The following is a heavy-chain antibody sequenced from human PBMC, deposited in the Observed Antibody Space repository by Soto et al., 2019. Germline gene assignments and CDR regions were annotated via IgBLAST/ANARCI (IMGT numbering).Heavy chain of an antibody. J-gene: IGHJ4*02. CDR3: AKDQVIYPGDCHDY. CDR2: SSGSGGST. D-gene: IGHD2-21*02. CDR1: GFTFSSYA. Sequence: ESGGGLVQPGGSLRLSCAASGFTFSSYAMSWVRHAPGKGLEWVSASSGSGGSTYYADSVKGRFTISRDNSKNTLYLQMNSLRAEDTAVYYCAKDQVIYPGDCHDYWGQGNLVTVSS. V-gene: IGHV3-23*01.